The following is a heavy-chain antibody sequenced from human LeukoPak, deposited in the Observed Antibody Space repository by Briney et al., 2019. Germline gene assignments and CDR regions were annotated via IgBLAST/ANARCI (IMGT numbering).Heavy chain of an antibody. J-gene: IGHJ4*02. CDR2: ISAYNGNT. CDR3: ARVAYCGGDCYHFDY. Sequence: ASVKVSCKASGYTFTSYGISWVRQAPGQGLEWMGWISAYNGNTNYAQKLQGRVTMTTDTSTSTAYMELRSLRSDDTAVYYCARVAYCGGDCYHFDYWGQGTLVTVSS. CDR1: GYTFTSYG. V-gene: IGHV1-18*01. D-gene: IGHD2-21*02.